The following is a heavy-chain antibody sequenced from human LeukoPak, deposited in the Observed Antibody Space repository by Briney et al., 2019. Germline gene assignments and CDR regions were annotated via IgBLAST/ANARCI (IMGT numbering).Heavy chain of an antibody. CDR3: ATYCSSTSCYGGY. CDR1: GGSISSSSYY. V-gene: IGHV4-39*01. Sequence: SETLSLTCTVSGGSISSSSYYWGWIRQPRGKGLEWIGSIYYSGSTYYNPSLKSRVTISVDTSKNQFSLKLSSVTAADTAVYYCATYCSSTSCYGGYWGQGTLVTVSS. D-gene: IGHD2-2*01. CDR2: IYYSGST. J-gene: IGHJ4*02.